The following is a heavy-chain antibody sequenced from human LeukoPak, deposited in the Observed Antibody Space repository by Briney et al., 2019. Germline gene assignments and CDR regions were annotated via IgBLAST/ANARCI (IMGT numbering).Heavy chain of an antibody. CDR2: ISWKSGSI. J-gene: IGHJ4*02. CDR1: GYTFDEHG. D-gene: IGHD5-18*01. CDR3: TRASGYSSGSSDY. Sequence: PGGSLRHSCAAPGYTFDEHGMHWVRQAPRRGLEWVSGISWKSGSIGYADSVQGRFTISRDNAKSTLYLQMNSLRAEDMALYYCTRASGYSSGSSDYGGQGTLVTVSS. V-gene: IGHV3-9*03.